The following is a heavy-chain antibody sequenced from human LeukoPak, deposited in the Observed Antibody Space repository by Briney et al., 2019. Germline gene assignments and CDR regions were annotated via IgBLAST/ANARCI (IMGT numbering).Heavy chain of an antibody. CDR3: ARGRGGYFDY. CDR1: GFTFSNYG. Sequence: GGSLRLSCAASGFTFSNYGMRWVRQAPGKGLEWLALIWYDGSNMYYADSVRGRFTISRDSSKNALYLQMNSLRAEDTAVYYCARGRGGYFDYWGQGIFVTVSS. CDR2: IWYDGSNM. D-gene: IGHD3-10*01. V-gene: IGHV3-33*01. J-gene: IGHJ4*02.